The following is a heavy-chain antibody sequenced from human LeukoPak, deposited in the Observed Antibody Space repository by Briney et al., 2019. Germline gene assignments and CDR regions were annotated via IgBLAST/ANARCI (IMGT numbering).Heavy chain of an antibody. CDR1: GGSVSSGSYY. J-gene: IGHJ6*02. V-gene: IGHV4-61*01. CDR3: ARGDTMVRGVIKVNYYYYGMDV. CDR2: IYYSGST. Sequence: PSETLSLTCTVSGGSVSSGSYYWSWIRQPPGKGLEWIGYIYYSGSTNYNPSLKSRVTISVDTSKNQFSLKLSSVTAADTAVYYCARGDTMVRGVIKVNYYYYGMDVWGQGTTVTVSS. D-gene: IGHD3-10*01.